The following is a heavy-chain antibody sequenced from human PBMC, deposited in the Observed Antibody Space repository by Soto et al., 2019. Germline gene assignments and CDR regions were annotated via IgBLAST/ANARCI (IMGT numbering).Heavy chain of an antibody. CDR3: ARFGTIFGGDSRYYYYGMDV. D-gene: IGHD3-3*01. Sequence: ASVNVSCEASGYTFTSYAMHWVRRAPGQRLEWMGWINAGNGNTKYSQKFQGRVTITRDTSASTAYMELSSLRSEDTAVYYCARFGTIFGGDSRYYYYGMDVWGQGTTVTVSS. CDR1: GYTFTSYA. J-gene: IGHJ6*02. CDR2: INAGNGNT. V-gene: IGHV1-3*01.